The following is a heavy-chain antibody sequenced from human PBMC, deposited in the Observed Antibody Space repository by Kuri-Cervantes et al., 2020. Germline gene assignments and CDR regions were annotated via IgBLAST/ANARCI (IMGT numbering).Heavy chain of an antibody. CDR1: GYTFTSYY. J-gene: IGHJ6*03. V-gene: IGHV1-46*01. D-gene: IGHD2-2*01. CDR2: LNPSGGST. Sequence: ASVKVSCKASGYTFTSYYMHWVRQAPGQGLEWMGILNPSGGSTSYAQKLQGRVTMTRDKSTSTVYMELSSLRSEDTAVYYCARGPPDIVVVPAVSWGGYMDIWGKGTTVTVSS. CDR3: ARGPPDIVVVPAVSWGGYMDI.